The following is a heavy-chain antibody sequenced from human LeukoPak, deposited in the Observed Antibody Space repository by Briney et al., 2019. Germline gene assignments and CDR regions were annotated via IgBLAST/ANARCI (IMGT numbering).Heavy chain of an antibody. CDR2: IYYSGST. CDR3: ARSRWYGEAPDY. V-gene: IGHV4-61*05. J-gene: IGHJ4*02. CDR1: GGSISTNSYH. D-gene: IGHD4-17*01. Sequence: TASESLSLTCTVSGGSISTNSYHWAWIRQPPGKGLEWIGYIYYSGSTNYNPSLKSRVTISVDTSKNQFSLKLSSVTAADTAVYYCARSRWYGEAPDYWGQGTLVTVSS.